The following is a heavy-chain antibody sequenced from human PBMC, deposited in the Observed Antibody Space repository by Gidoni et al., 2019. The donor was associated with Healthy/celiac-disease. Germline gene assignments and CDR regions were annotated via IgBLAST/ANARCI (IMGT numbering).Heavy chain of an antibody. D-gene: IGHD3-22*01. CDR1: GYNFTSYD. CDR2: MNPNSGNT. V-gene: IGHV1-8*01. J-gene: IGHJ6*02. CDR3: AREGDSSGYYYAYGMDV. Sequence: QVQLVQSGAEVKKPGASVKVSCKASGYNFTSYDINWVRQATGQGLEWMGWMNPNSGNTGYAQKFQGRVTMTRNTSISTAYMELSSLRSEDTAVYYCAREGDSSGYYYAYGMDVWGQGTTVTVSS.